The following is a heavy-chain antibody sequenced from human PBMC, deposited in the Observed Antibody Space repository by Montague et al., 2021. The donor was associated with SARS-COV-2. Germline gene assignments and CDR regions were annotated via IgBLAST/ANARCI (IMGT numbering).Heavy chain of an antibody. CDR3: ARHKDVSGWYEDAFDV. V-gene: IGHV4-39*02. Sequence: SETLSLTCSASGGSISSSNYYWGWIRQPTGKGLEWIGSIYYGGSTYYNLSLKSRFTIPVDSSKNHFSLNLTSVTAADTAVYYCARHKDVSGWYEDAFDVWGPGTTVIVSS. D-gene: IGHD6-19*01. CDR2: IYYGGST. J-gene: IGHJ3*01. CDR1: GGSISSSNYY.